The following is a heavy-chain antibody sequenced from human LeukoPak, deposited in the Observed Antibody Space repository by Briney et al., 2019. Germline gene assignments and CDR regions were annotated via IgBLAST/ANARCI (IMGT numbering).Heavy chain of an antibody. CDR1: GFTFSSYG. J-gene: IGHJ3*02. CDR2: IWYDGSNK. V-gene: IGHV3-33*08. Sequence: GGSLRLPCAASGFTFSSYGMHWVRQAPGKGLEWVAVIWYDGSNKYYADSVKGRFTISRDNSKNTLYLQMNSLRAEDTAVYYCARDQRDSSSWSSANDAFDIWGQGTMVTVSS. D-gene: IGHD6-13*01. CDR3: ARDQRDSSSWSSANDAFDI.